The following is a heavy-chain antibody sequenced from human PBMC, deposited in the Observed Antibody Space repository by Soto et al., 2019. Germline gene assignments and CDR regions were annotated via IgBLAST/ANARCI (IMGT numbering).Heavy chain of an antibody. Sequence: GGSLRLSCAASGFNFSNAWLSWVRQAPGKGLEWVVRIKSKTDGGTTEYAAPVKGRFTISRDDSKNTLYLQMNSLKTEDTAVYYCTTEGYCSSTSCPYWRQGT. D-gene: IGHD2-2*01. CDR1: GFNFSNAW. J-gene: IGHJ4*02. CDR3: TTEGYCSSTSCPY. V-gene: IGHV3-15*01. CDR2: IKSKTDGGTT.